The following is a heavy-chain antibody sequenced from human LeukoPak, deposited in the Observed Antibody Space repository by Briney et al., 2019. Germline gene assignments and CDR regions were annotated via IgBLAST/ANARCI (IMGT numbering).Heavy chain of an antibody. CDR3: ARGINYVDWFDP. J-gene: IGHJ5*02. V-gene: IGHV4-39*07. Sequence: PSETLSLTCTVSGGSISSSSYYWGWIRQSPGKGLEWIGSIYYSGSTYYNPSLKSRVTISVDRSKNQFSLKLISVTAADTAVYYCARGINYVDWFDPWGQGTLVTVSS. CDR1: GGSISSSSYY. CDR2: IYYSGST. D-gene: IGHD4-11*01.